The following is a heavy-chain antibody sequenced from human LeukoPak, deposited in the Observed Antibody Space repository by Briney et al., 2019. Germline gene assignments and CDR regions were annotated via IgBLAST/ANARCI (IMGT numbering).Heavy chain of an antibody. CDR2: MNVDGSEK. CDR1: GFTFTSHW. D-gene: IGHD2-8*01. CDR3: ARDATYCTNGVCYTRFDY. J-gene: IGHJ4*02. V-gene: IGHV3-7*01. Sequence: GGXLRLSCAASGFTFTSHWMSWVRQAPGKGGEGVAGMNVDGSEKYYVDSVKGRFTIYRDNDKNSLYVEMKRLRDEDTGVYYCARDATYCTNGVCYTRFDYWGQGTLVTVSS.